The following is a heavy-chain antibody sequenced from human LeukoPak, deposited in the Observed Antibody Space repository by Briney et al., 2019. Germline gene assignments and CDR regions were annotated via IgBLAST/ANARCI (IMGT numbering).Heavy chain of an antibody. D-gene: IGHD3-22*01. CDR3: VRDSSGYYLEYYFDY. Sequence: PSETLSLTCAVYGGSFSGYYWSWIRQHPGKGLEWIGEINHSGSTNYNPSLKSRVTISVDTSKNQFSLKLSSVTAADTAVYYCVRDSSGYYLEYYFDYWGQGTLVTVSS. CDR2: INHSGST. CDR1: GGSFSGYY. J-gene: IGHJ4*02. V-gene: IGHV4-34*01.